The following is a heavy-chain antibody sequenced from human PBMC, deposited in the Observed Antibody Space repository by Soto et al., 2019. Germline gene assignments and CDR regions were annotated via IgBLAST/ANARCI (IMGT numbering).Heavy chain of an antibody. J-gene: IGHJ6*02. CDR2: VYISGNT. V-gene: IGHV4-59*02. CDR3: ARGVLRYYRYGMDV. CDR1: GDSVSSYY. Sequence: QVQLQESGPGLVKPSETLSLSCTVSGDSVSSYYWSWIRQLPGRGLEWIGYVYISGNTNYNPSLKSRATISRDTSKNQCSLNLKSVTAADTAVYYCARGVLRYYRYGMDVWGQGTTVTVSS.